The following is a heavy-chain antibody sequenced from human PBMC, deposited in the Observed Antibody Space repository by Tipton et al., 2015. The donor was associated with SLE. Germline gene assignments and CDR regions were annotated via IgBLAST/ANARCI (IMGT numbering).Heavy chain of an antibody. D-gene: IGHD3-10*01. CDR2: ISWNSGSI. J-gene: IGHJ4*02. CDR3: ARGIEYGSGSYYPNLGY. CDR1: GFTFDDYA. V-gene: IGHV3-9*01. Sequence: SLRLSCAASGFTFDDYAMHWVRQAPGKGLEWVSGISWNSGSIGYADSVKGRFTISRDNAKNSLYLQMNSLRAEDTAVYYCARGIEYGSGSYYPNLGYWGQGTLVTVSS.